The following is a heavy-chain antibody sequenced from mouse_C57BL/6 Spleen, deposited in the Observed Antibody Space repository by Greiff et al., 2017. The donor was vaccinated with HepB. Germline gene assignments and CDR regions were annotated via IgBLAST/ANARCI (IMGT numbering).Heavy chain of an antibody. J-gene: IGHJ1*03. CDR2: INPNNSDT. V-gene: IGHV1-22*01. Sequence: DVQLQESGPELVKPGASVKMSCKASGYTFTGYNMHWVKQSPGKGLEWIGEINPNNSDTSYNQKFKGKATLTVNKSSSTAYMQLRSLTSEDSAVYYCAIPYGNRTYFDVWGTGTTVTVSS. CDR3: AIPYGNRTYFDV. D-gene: IGHD2-10*02. CDR1: GYTFTGYN.